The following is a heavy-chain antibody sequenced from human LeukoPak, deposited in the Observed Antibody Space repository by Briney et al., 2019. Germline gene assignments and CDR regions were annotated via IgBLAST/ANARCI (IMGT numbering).Heavy chain of an antibody. CDR3: AKSEGVWDLLGAFDI. D-gene: IGHD1-26*01. CDR1: GFTFDDYA. J-gene: IGHJ3*02. Sequence: GGSLRLSCAASGFTFDDYAMHWVRQRPGKGLEWVSLISWDGTNTHYADSVKGRFTSSRDNSRNFQYLQMNSLRLEDTALYYCAKSEGVWDLLGAFDIWGQGTMVTVSS. CDR2: ISWDGTNT. V-gene: IGHV3-43D*03.